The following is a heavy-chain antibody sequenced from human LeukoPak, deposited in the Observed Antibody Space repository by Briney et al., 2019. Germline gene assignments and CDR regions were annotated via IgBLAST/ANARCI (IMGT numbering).Heavy chain of an antibody. CDR1: GFTFSTSG. Sequence: PGKSLRLSCAASGFTFSTSGMHWVRQAPGKGLEWVAVIWYDGSNKHYAESVKGRFSISRDNSKSTLYLQMNSLRAEDTAVYYCAKDREYSSSWFHPPSYGMDVWGQGTTVTVSS. CDR2: IWYDGSNK. J-gene: IGHJ6*02. V-gene: IGHV3-33*06. D-gene: IGHD6-13*01. CDR3: AKDREYSSSWFHPPSYGMDV.